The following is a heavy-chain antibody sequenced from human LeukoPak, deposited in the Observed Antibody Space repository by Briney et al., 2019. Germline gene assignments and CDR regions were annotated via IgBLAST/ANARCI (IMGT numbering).Heavy chain of an antibody. CDR1: GGSISSSSYY. V-gene: IGHV4-39*01. D-gene: IGHD3-3*01. Sequence: PSETLSLTCTVSGGSISSSSYYWGWICRPPGKGLEWIGSIYYSGSTYYNPSLKSRVTISVDTSKNQFSLKLSSVTAADTAVYYCERHEGLDFWSGYYNAGFDYWGQGTLVTVSS. J-gene: IGHJ4*02. CDR2: IYYSGST. CDR3: ERHEGLDFWSGYYNAGFDY.